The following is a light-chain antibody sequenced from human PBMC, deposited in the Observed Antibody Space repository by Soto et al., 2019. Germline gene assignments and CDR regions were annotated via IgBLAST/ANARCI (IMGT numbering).Light chain of an antibody. Sequence: QSVLTQPPSASGTPGQRVTISCSGSSSNIGSNPVHWYQQLPGTAPKLLIYSNTQRPSGVPDRFSGSKSGTSASLAISGLQSDDEADYYCASWDDSLKRVFGGGTKLTVL. CDR2: SNT. V-gene: IGLV1-44*01. CDR3: ASWDDSLKRV. J-gene: IGLJ2*01. CDR1: SSNIGSNP.